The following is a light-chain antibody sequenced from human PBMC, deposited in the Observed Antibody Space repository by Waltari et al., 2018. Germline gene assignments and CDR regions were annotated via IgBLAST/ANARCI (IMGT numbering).Light chain of an antibody. J-gene: IGLJ3*02. CDR2: QDT. V-gene: IGLV3-1*01. CDR1: LLWNNY. CDR3: QALGTGAWV. Sequence: SYELPQPPSVSLSPGPTASITCSGDLLWNNYASWYQQKPGQSPLLVIYQDTKRPSGIPERFSGSKSGNAATLTISGTQAMDEADYYCQALGTGAWVFGGGTKLTVL.